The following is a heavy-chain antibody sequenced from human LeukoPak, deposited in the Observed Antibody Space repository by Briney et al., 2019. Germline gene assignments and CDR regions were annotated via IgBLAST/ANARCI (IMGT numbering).Heavy chain of an antibody. Sequence: GGSLRLSCAASGFTFSSYWMSWVRQAPGKGLEWVANIKQDGSEKYYVDSVKGRFTISRDNAKNSLYLQMNSLRAEDTALYYCAKALYGSGTLIDYWGQGTLVTVSS. J-gene: IGHJ4*02. CDR1: GFTFSSYW. CDR3: AKALYGSGTLIDY. D-gene: IGHD3-10*01. V-gene: IGHV3-7*03. CDR2: IKQDGSEK.